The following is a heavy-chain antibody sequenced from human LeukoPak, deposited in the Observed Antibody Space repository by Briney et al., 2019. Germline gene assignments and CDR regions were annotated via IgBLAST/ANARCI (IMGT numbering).Heavy chain of an antibody. CDR1: GGSFSGYY. D-gene: IGHD3-22*01. CDR2: INHRGST. V-gene: IGHV4-34*01. J-gene: IGHJ4*02. Sequence: SETPSLTCAVYGGSFSGYYWSWIRQPPGKGLEWIGEINHRGSTNYNPSLKSRVTISVDTSKNQFSLNLSSVTAADTAVYYCARGFDYDSSGFFDYWGQGTLVTVSS. CDR3: ARGFDYDSSGFFDY.